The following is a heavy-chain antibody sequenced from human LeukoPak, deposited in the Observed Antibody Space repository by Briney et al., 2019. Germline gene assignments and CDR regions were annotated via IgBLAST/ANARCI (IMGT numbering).Heavy chain of an antibody. CDR1: GFTFSSYE. D-gene: IGHD3-22*01. CDR3: ARDPSEINSSGYYYAAGELDY. J-gene: IGHJ4*02. CDR2: ISSSSIYI. V-gene: IGHV3-21*01. Sequence: GGSLRLSCAASGFTFSSYEMNWVRQAPGKGLEWVSSISSSSIYIYYVDSVKGRFTISRDNAKNSLYLQMNSLRAEDTAVYYCARDPSEINSSGYYYAAGELDYWGQGTLVTVSS.